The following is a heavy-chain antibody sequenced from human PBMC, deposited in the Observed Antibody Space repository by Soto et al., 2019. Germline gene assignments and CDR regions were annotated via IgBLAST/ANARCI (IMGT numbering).Heavy chain of an antibody. CDR3: ARRRRDGCHVGYDACDI. D-gene: IGHD2-2*01. Sequence: QVQLVQSGAEVKKPGSSVKVSCKASGGTFSSYAISWVRQAPGQGLEWMGGIIPICGTANYAQKFQGRVPITAEKSTSKAYMDLSSLIYEDTAVYYGARRRRDGCHVGYDACDIWGQGTMVTVSS. V-gene: IGHV1-69*06. CDR2: IIPICGTA. J-gene: IGHJ3*02. CDR1: GGTFSSYA.